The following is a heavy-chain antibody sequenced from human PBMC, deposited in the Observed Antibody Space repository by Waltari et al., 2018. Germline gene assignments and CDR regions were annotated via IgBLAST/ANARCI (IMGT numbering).Heavy chain of an antibody. CDR2: LYHAGNT. J-gene: IGHJ6*02. CDR1: GFNVSSYY. CDR3: ARGNTKYGMDV. D-gene: IGHD2-8*01. V-gene: IGHV3-53*01. Sequence: EEQLVESGGHLIQPGGSLRVSCAASGFNVSSYYMNWVRQAPGKGLEWVSILYHAGNTYYADSVKGRFTFSRDNSKNTLYLQMNSLRAEDTAVYYCARGNTKYGMDVWGPGTTVTVSS.